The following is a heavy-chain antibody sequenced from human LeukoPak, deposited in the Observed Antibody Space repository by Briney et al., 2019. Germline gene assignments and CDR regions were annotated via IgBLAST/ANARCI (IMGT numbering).Heavy chain of an antibody. V-gene: IGHV3-15*01. J-gene: IGHJ4*02. CDR3: TTAASPPLLWFGELLPSYFDY. CDR1: GFTFSNAW. D-gene: IGHD3-10*01. CDR2: IKSKTDGGTT. Sequence: GGSLRLSCAASGFTFSNAWMSWVRQAPGKGLEWVGRIKSKTDGGTTDYAAPVKGRFTISRDDSKNTLYLQMNSLKTEDTAVYYCTTAASPPLLWFGELLPSYFDYWGQGTLVTVSS.